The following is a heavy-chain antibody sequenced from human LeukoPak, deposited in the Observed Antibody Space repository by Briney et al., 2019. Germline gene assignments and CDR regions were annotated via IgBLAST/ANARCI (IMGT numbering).Heavy chain of an antibody. D-gene: IGHD1-14*01. V-gene: IGHV4-59*01. Sequence: PSETLSLTCTVSGGSISSYYWSWIRQPPGKGLEWIGYIYYSGSTNYNPSLKSRVTISVATSKNQFSLKLSSVTAADTAVYYCARDIRRGWFDPWGQGTLVTVSS. CDR3: ARDIRRGWFDP. CDR2: IYYSGST. CDR1: GGSISSYY. J-gene: IGHJ5*02.